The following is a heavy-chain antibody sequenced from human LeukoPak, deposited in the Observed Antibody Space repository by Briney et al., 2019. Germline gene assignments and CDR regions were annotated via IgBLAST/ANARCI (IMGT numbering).Heavy chain of an antibody. J-gene: IGHJ4*02. Sequence: HPGGSLRLSCAASGFTFSSYWMSWVRQAPGKGLEWVANIKQDGSEKYYVDSVKGRFTISRDNAKDSLYLQMNSLRAEDTAVYYCARDLLYCSSTSCYYEEGTGVDYWGQGTLVTVSS. CDR1: GFTFSSYW. V-gene: IGHV3-7*01. CDR2: IKQDGSEK. D-gene: IGHD2-2*01. CDR3: ARDLLYCSSTSCYYEEGTGVDY.